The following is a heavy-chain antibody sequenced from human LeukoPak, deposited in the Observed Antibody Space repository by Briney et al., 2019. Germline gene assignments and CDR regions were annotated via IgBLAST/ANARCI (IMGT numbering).Heavy chain of an antibody. CDR1: GFTFYDYA. CDR2: ISWNSGSI. Sequence: GGSLRLSCAASGFTFYDYAVHWVRQAPGKGLEWVSGISWNSGSIGYADSVKGRFTISRDNAKNSLYLQMNSLRAEDTAVYYCARGADMSFGGQGTLVTVSS. CDR3: ARGADMSF. J-gene: IGHJ4*02. D-gene: IGHD3/OR15-3a*01. V-gene: IGHV3-9*01.